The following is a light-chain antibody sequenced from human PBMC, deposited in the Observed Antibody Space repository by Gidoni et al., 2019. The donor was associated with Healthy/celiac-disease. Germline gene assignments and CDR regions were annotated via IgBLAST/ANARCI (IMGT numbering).Light chain of an antibody. CDR3: QKRGNSPPLT. V-gene: IGKV3-11*01. Sequence: TQTRVTLSLSPGERATLSCRASQSVSSYLAWYQQKPGQAPRLLIYDASNRATGIPDRFSGSGSGTDCTRTICSLEPEDFAVYYCQKRGNSPPLTFGQXTKVEIK. J-gene: IGKJ4*02. CDR1: QSVSSY. CDR2: DAS.